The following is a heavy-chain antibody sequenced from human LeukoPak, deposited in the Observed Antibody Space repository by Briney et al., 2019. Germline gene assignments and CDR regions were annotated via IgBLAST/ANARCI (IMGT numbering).Heavy chain of an antibody. D-gene: IGHD3-10*01. V-gene: IGHV1-69*05. CDR2: VIPIFGTA. Sequence: VSAVTVSCMASVGTFSSYAIIWLGQAPGQGLEWMGGVIPIFGTANYAQKFQGRVFITRDTSINTAYMELSSLGSDDTAVYYCARDGRGSRSSWFDPWGQGTLVIVSS. CDR3: ARDGRGSRSSWFDP. J-gene: IGHJ5*02. CDR1: VGTFSSYA.